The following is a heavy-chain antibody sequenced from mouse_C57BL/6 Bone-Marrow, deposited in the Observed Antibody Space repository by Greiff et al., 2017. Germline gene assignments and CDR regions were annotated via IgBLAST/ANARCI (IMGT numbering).Heavy chain of an antibody. D-gene: IGHD1-1*01. Sequence: DVMLVESGGGLVKPGGSLKLSCAASGFTFSSYTMSWVRQTPEKRLEWVATISSGGSYTYYPDSVKGRFTISRDNAKNTLYMQMSSLKSEDTAMYDCTREYYGSGGTYYAMDYWGQGTSVTVSS. CDR1: GFTFSSYT. V-gene: IGHV5-6-4*01. CDR2: ISSGGSYT. CDR3: TREYYGSGGTYYAMDY. J-gene: IGHJ4*01.